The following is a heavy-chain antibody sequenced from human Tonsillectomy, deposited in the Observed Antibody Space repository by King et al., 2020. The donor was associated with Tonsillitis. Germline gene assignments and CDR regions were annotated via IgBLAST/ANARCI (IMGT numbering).Heavy chain of an antibody. V-gene: IGHV4-34*01. CDR2: INHSGST. D-gene: IGHD3-3*01. CDR1: GGSFSTYY. Sequence: VQLQQWGAGLLKPSETLSLTCAVYGGSFSTYYWSWIRQPPGKGLEWIGEINHSGSTNYNPSLKSRVTISVDTSKNQFSLKVSSVTAADTALYYCAGGSLTIFGVAPHYWGQGTLVTVSS. CDR3: AGGSLTIFGVAPHY. J-gene: IGHJ4*02.